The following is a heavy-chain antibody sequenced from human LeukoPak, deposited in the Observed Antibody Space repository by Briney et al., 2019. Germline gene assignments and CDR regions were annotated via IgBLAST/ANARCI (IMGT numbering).Heavy chain of an antibody. V-gene: IGHV3-74*01. Sequence: GGSLRLSCAASGFAFSTYWMHWVRQAPGKGLVWVSRVNGDGSSTNYADSVKGRFTISRDNAKNTLYLQMSSLRAEDTAVHYCARDGIAAVDFDYWGQGILVTVSS. CDR1: GFAFSTYW. CDR3: ARDGIAAVDFDY. J-gene: IGHJ4*02. CDR2: VNGDGSST. D-gene: IGHD6-13*01.